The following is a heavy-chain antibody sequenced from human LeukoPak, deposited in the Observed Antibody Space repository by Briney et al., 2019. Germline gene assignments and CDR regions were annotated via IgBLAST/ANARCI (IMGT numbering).Heavy chain of an antibody. Sequence: SGTLSLTCTVSGGSISSSSYYWGWIRQPPGKGLEWIGSIYYSGSTYYNPSLKSRVTISVDTSKNQLSLKLSSVTAADTAVYYCARVGSSSGWYHGDYWGQGTLVTVSS. J-gene: IGHJ4*02. V-gene: IGHV4-39*07. CDR2: IYYSGST. CDR1: GGSISSSSYY. CDR3: ARVGSSSGWYHGDY. D-gene: IGHD6-19*01.